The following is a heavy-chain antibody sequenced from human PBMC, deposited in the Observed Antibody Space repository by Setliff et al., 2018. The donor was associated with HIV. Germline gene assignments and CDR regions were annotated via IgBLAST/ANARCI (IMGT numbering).Heavy chain of an antibody. J-gene: IGHJ4*02. D-gene: IGHD3-9*01. V-gene: IGHV1-24*01. CDR2: FDLEDGET. Sequence: ASVKVSCKVSGYSVTELSIHWVRQAPGKGLEWMGSFDLEDGETIYAQKFQGRVAMTRDTSTGTVYMELSSLKSEDTAVYYCARSFDILTGDLDYWGQGTLVT. CDR3: ARSFDILTGDLDY. CDR1: GYSVTELS.